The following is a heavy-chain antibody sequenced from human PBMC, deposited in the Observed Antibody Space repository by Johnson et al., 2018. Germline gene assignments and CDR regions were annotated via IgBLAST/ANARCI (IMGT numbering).Heavy chain of an antibody. J-gene: IGHJ6*03. V-gene: IGHV3-30*03. D-gene: IGHD3-10*01. CDR1: GFTFSSSC. CDR2: ISYDGGNK. Sequence: SFAASGFTFSSSCMHLFRQSPGKGLEWVAVISYDGGNKYYADSVKGRFTISRDNSQNTLYLQMNSLRAEDTAVNYCARGGVGFGELTHYYYYMDVWGKVTTVTVSS. CDR3: ARGGVGFGELTHYYYYMDV.